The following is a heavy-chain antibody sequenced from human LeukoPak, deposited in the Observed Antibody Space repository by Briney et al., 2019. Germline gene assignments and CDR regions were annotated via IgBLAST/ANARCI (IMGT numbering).Heavy chain of an antibody. CDR1: GFTFSSYG. CDR3: ARAPASIAARSEDY. V-gene: IGHV3-30*19. D-gene: IGHD6-6*01. J-gene: IGHJ4*02. CDR2: ISYDGSNK. Sequence: GGSLRLSCAASGFTFSSYGMHWVRQAPGKGLEWVAVISYDGSNKYYADSVKGRFTISRDNSKNTLYLQMNSLRAEDTAVYYCARAPASIAARSEDYWGQGTLVTVSS.